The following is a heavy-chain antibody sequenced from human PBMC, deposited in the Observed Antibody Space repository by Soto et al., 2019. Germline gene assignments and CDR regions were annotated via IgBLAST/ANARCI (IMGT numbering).Heavy chain of an antibody. Sequence: GGSLRLSCTASGFTFTSYGMGWVRQTPGKGLQWVSTIRGDGGQTHYIISVKGRFSISRDNSTNTVYLQMDSLRAEDTAMYFSARDVGLDSDDFFAYWGQGTQVTVSS. J-gene: IGHJ4*02. CDR3: ARDVGLDSDDFFAY. CDR2: IRGDGGQT. D-gene: IGHD3-9*01. V-gene: IGHV3-23*01. CDR1: GFTFTSYG.